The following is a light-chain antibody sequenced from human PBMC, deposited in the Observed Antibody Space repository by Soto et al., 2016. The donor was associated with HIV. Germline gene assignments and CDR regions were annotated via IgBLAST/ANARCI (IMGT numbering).Light chain of an antibody. J-gene: IGLJ2*01. CDR3: QVWDSSTNHVV. CDR1: NIGNKR. V-gene: IGLV3-21*03. CDR2: DDS. Sequence: SYVLTQPPSVSVAPGKTASITCWGNNIGNKRVHWYQQKPGQAPVLVVYDDSDRPSGIPERFSGSNSGNSATLTISRVEAGDEADYFCQVWDSSTNHVVFGGGTKLTVL.